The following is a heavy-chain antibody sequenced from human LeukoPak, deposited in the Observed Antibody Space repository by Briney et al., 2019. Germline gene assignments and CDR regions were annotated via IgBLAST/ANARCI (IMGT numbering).Heavy chain of an antibody. V-gene: IGHV1-69*13. CDR3: ARGQGLFWSGFYYYYYGMDV. CDR2: IIPIFGTA. D-gene: IGHD3-3*01. Sequence: ASVKVSCKASGGTFSSYAISWVRQAPGQGLEWMGGIIPIFGTANYAQKFQGRVTITADESTSTAYMELSSLRSEDTAVNYCARGQGLFWSGFYYYYYGMDVWGQGTTVTVSS. CDR1: GGTFSSYA. J-gene: IGHJ6*02.